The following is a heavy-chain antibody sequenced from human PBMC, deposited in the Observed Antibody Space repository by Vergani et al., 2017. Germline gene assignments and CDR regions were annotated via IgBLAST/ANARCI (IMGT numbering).Heavy chain of an antibody. V-gene: IGHV4-61*02. Sequence: RGNGEGXGKGEEWIGRSYTSGGTNYNPSLRSRVTISVDTSTSRVSLQLSSVTAADSAVYYCARDGLSSTYYDFWSGYSYWYFDLWGRGTLVTVSS. J-gene: IGHJ2*01. D-gene: IGHD3-3*01. CDR2: SYTSGGT. CDR3: ARDGLSSTYYDFWSGYSYWYFDL.